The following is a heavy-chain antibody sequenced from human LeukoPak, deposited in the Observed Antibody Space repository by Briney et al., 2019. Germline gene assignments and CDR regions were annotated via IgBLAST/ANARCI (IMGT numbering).Heavy chain of an antibody. CDR2: IRSKANSYAT. V-gene: IGHV3-73*01. J-gene: IGHJ3*02. CDR1: GFTFGGSA. Sequence: GGSLRLSCAASGFTFGGSAMHWVRQASGKGLEWVGRIRSKANSYATAYAASVIGRFTISRDDSKNTAYLQMNSLKTEDTAVYYCTRQAPSGSYWVSAFDIWGQGTMVTVSS. CDR3: TRQAPSGSYWVSAFDI. D-gene: IGHD1-26*01.